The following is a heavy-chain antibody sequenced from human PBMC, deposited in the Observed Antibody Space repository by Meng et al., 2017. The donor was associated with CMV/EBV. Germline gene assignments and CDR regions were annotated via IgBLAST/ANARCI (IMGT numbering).Heavy chain of an antibody. Sequence: GESLKISCAVSGFTFSSYGMHWVRQAPGKGLEWVAFIRYDGSNKYYADSVKGRFTISRDNSKNTLYLQMNSLRAEDTAVYYCAKEGGLELRTLSRYYYYGMDVWGQGTTVTVSS. V-gene: IGHV3-30*02. J-gene: IGHJ6*02. CDR3: AKEGGLELRTLSRYYYYGMDV. CDR1: GFTFSSYG. CDR2: IRYDGSNK. D-gene: IGHD1-7*01.